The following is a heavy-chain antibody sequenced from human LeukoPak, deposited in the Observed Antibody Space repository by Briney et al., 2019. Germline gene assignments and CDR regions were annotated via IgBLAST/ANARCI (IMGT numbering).Heavy chain of an antibody. D-gene: IGHD3-3*01. J-gene: IGHJ2*01. Sequence: GASVKVSCKASGGTFSSYAISWVREAPGQGLEWMGGIIPIFGTANYAQKFQGRVTITADESTSTAYMELSSLRSEDTAVYYCAREQSSLYYDFWSGRKKGYWYFDLWGRGTLVTVSS. CDR1: GGTFSSYA. CDR3: AREQSSLYYDFWSGRKKGYWYFDL. CDR2: IIPIFGTA. V-gene: IGHV1-69*13.